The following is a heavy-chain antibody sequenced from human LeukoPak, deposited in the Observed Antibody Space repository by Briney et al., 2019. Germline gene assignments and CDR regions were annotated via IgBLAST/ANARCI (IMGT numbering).Heavy chain of an antibody. CDR1: GGSISSYY. CDR2: IYDSWST. CDR3: ARGDYGDMNWFDP. D-gene: IGHD4-17*01. Sequence: NPSETLSLTCTVSGGSISSYYWSWIRQPPGKGLEWIGHIYDSWSTNYNPSLKRRVTISVDTYKHQFSLKLSSVTAADTAVYYCARGDYGDMNWFDPWGQGTLVTVSS. V-gene: IGHV4-59*01. J-gene: IGHJ5*02.